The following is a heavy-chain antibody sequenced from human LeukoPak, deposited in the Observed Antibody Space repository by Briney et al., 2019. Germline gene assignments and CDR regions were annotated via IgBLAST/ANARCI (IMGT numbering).Heavy chain of an antibody. D-gene: IGHD2-15*01. CDR2: IYHSGST. CDR3: ARDRRYCSGGGCYYIDY. Sequence: SETLSLTCTVSGYSISSGYYWGWIRQPPGKGLEWIGSIYHSGSTFYNPSLKSRVTISVDTSKNQFSLKLSSVTAADTAVYYCARDRRYCSGGGCYYIDYWGQGTLVTASS. CDR1: GYSISSGYY. V-gene: IGHV4-38-2*02. J-gene: IGHJ4*02.